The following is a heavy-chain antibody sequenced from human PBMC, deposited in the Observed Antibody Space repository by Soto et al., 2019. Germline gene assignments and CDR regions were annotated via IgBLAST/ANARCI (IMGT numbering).Heavy chain of an antibody. D-gene: IGHD6-13*01. CDR1: GGSFSGYY. J-gene: IGHJ5*02. V-gene: IGHV4-34*01. Sequence: SETLSLTCAVYGGSFSGYYWSWIRQPPGKGLEWIGEINHSGSTNYNPSLKSRVTISVDTSKNQFSLKLSSVIAADTAVYYCARGQTAAAGKSTWFDPWGQGTLVTVSS. CDR2: INHSGST. CDR3: ARGQTAAAGKSTWFDP.